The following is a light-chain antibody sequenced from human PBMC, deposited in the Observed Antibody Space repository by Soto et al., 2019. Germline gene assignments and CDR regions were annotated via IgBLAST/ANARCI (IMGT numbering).Light chain of an antibody. CDR2: EGN. V-gene: IGLV2-23*03. Sequence: QSALTQPASVSGSPGQSITISCTGTSFDVGSYNAVSLYQQYPGKAPKLMIYEGNKRPSGVSDRFSGSRFGYTASLTISGLQSEDEADYYCCSYAGRNYFVLFGGGTKLTVL. J-gene: IGLJ3*02. CDR3: CSYAGRNYFVL. CDR1: SFDVGSYNA.